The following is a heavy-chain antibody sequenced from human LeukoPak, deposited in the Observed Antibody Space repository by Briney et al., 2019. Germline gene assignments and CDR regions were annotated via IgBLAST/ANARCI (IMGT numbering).Heavy chain of an antibody. CDR1: GFTFSNAW. J-gene: IGHJ6*03. V-gene: IGHV3-15*01. Sequence: PGGSLRLSCAASGFTFSNAWMSWVRQAPGKGLEWVGRIKSKADGGTTDYAAPVKGRFTISRDDSKNTLYLQMNSLKTEDTAVYYCTTLFDTYYYYMDVWGKGTTVTVSS. CDR2: IKSKADGGTT. D-gene: IGHD3-22*01. CDR3: TTLFDTYYYYMDV.